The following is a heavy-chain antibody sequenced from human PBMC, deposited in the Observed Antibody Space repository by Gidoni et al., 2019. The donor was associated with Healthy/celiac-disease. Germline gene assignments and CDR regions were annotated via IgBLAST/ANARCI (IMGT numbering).Heavy chain of an antibody. D-gene: IGHD3-22*01. CDR3: ARGRRYYYYDSSGYYSPRTYYYGMDV. Sequence: QVQLQQWRAGLLKPSETLSLTCAVYGGSFSGYYWSWIRQPPGKGLEWIGDINHSGSTNYTPSLKSRVTISVDTSKNQFSLKLSSVTAADTAVYYCARGRRYYYYDSSGYYSPRTYYYGMDVWGQGTTVTVSS. CDR2: INHSGST. V-gene: IGHV4-34*01. CDR1: GGSFSGYY. J-gene: IGHJ6*02.